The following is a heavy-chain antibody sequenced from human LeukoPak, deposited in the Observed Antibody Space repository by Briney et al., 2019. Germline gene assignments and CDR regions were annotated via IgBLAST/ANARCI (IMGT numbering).Heavy chain of an antibody. J-gene: IGHJ4*02. Sequence: SETLSLTCTVSGGSISSYYWSWLRQPPGKGLEWIGYIYYSGSTNYNPSRKSRVTISVDTSKNQFSLKLSSVTAADTAVYYCARLYSSSFPLYWGQGTLVTVSS. CDR1: GGSISSYY. V-gene: IGHV4-59*08. CDR3: ARLYSSSFPLY. CDR2: IYYSGST. D-gene: IGHD6-6*01.